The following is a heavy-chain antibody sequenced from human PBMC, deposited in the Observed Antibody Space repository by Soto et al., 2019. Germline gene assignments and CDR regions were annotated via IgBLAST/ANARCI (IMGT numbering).Heavy chain of an antibody. J-gene: IGHJ4*02. D-gene: IGHD5-18*01. Sequence: QVQLVQSGAEVKKPGSSVKVSCKASGGTFGTYTLSWVRQAPGQGLEWMGRIIPYLDITDYAQKFQGRFTIAADKSTTTAYMELNRLRSEDTAVYFCARDTTYWGQGTLVTVSS. CDR1: GGTFGTYT. V-gene: IGHV1-69*02. CDR2: IIPYLDIT. CDR3: ARDTTY.